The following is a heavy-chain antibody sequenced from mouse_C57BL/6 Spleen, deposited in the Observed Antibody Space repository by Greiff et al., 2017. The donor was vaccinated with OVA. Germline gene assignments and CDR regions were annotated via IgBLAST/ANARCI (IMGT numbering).Heavy chain of an antibody. V-gene: IGHV1-64*01. CDR2: IHPNSGST. Sequence: QVQLKESGAELVKPGASVKLSCKASGYTFTSYWMHWVKQRPGQGLEWIGMIHPNSGSTNYNEKFKSKATLTVDKSSSTAYMQLSSLTSEDSAVYYCARYLLYYGSSYGYFDVWGTGTTVTVSS. J-gene: IGHJ1*03. CDR3: ARYLLYYGSSYGYFDV. D-gene: IGHD1-1*01. CDR1: GYTFTSYW.